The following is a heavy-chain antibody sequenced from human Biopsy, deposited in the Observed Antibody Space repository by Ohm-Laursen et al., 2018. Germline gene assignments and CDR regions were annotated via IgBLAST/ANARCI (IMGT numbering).Heavy chain of an antibody. CDR1: GYNFGNYY. CDR2: VNPVAEAT. D-gene: IGHD2-21*01. V-gene: IGHV1-46*01. Sequence: GASVKVSCKASGYNFGNYYINWVRKVPGQGLEWLGVVNPVAEATMYAQKFQDRITLTRDASTNTVYMDLTSLTSEDTAVYCCARESPLRLGVCGAIRCFKEVFGMDVWGQGTTVIVSS. J-gene: IGHJ6*02. CDR3: ARESPLRLGVCGAIRCFKEVFGMDV.